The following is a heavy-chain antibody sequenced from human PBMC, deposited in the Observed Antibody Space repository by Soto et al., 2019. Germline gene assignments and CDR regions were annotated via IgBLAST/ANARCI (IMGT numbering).Heavy chain of an antibody. CDR1: GDSISTFY. V-gene: IGHV4-59*01. CDR2: VYYTGST. D-gene: IGHD3-22*01. Sequence: ETLSLTCTVSGDSISTFYWGWMRQSPGKELEWIGYVYYTGSTNYNPSLKSRVTISVDRSKNQFSLKLTSANAADTAVYYCARGRTVRNYADDSSDYFYFFDYWGQGTRVTVSS. J-gene: IGHJ4*02. CDR3: ARGRTVRNYADDSSDYFYFFDY.